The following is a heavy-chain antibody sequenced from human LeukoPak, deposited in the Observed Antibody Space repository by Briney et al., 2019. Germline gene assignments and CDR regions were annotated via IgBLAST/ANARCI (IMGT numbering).Heavy chain of an antibody. CDR1: GGSISSGGYY. V-gene: IGHV4-31*03. Sequence: TLSLTCTVSGGSISSGGYYWSWIRQHPGKGLEWIGYIYCSGSTYYNPSLKSRVTISVDTSKNQFSLKLSSVTAADTAVYYCARGPHYDSSGYYYFDYWGQGTLVTVSS. CDR2: IYCSGST. D-gene: IGHD3-22*01. CDR3: ARGPHYDSSGYYYFDY. J-gene: IGHJ4*02.